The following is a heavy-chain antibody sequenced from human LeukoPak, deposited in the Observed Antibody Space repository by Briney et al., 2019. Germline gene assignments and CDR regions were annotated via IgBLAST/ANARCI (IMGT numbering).Heavy chain of an antibody. CDR3: ARAFSITWYYFDY. V-gene: IGHV3-53*01. Sequence: GGSLRLSCAASGFTVSSNYMSWVRQAPGKGLEWVSVIYSGGSTYYADSVKGRFTISRDNSKNTLYLQMNSLRAEDTAVYYCARAFSITWYYFDYWGQGTLVTVSS. D-gene: IGHD6-13*01. J-gene: IGHJ4*02. CDR1: GFTVSSNY. CDR2: IYSGGST.